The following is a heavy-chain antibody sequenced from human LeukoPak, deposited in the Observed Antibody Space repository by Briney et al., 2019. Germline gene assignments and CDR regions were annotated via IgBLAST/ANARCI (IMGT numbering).Heavy chain of an antibody. CDR3: ATFFDFWFGP. J-gene: IGHJ5*02. CDR1: GDSVSSGSYF. D-gene: IGHD5/OR15-5a*01. V-gene: IGHV4-61*01. Sequence: SETLSLTCTVSGDSVSSGSYFWSWIRQPPGEGPQWIGYIYHDGSTNYSPSLRSRVSISVDTSKNQFSLKLSSVTTADTAVYFCATFFDFWFGPWGQGTQVTVSS. CDR2: IYHDGST.